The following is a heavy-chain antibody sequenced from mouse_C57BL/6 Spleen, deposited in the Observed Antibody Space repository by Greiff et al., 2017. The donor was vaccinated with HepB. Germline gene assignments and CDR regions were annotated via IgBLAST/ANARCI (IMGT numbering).Heavy chain of an antibody. CDR2: IDPETGGT. J-gene: IGHJ2*01. CDR1: GYTFTDYE. V-gene: IGHV1-15*01. Sequence: VQGVESGAELVRPGASVTLSCKASGYTFTDYEMHWVKQTPVHGLEWIGAIDPETGGTAYNQKFKGKAILTADKSSSTAYMELRSLTSEDSAVYYCTRWVFDYWGQGTTLTVSS. CDR3: TRWVFDY.